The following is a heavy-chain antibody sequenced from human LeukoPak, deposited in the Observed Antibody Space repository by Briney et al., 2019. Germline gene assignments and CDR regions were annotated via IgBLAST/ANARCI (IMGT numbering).Heavy chain of an antibody. CDR1: GGSISSSDYY. CDR2: IYYTGST. CDR3: ARDGYSGSY. Sequence: SETLSLTCTVSGGSISSSDYYWGWIRQPPGKGLEWIGSIYYTGSTSYNPSLKSRVTISVDTSKNQFSLKLSSVTAADTAVYYCARDGYSGSYWGQGTLVTVSS. V-gene: IGHV4-39*07. J-gene: IGHJ4*02. D-gene: IGHD1-26*01.